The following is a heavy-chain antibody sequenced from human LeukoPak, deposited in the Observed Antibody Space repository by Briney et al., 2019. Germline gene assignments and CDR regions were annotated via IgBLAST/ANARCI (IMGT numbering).Heavy chain of an antibody. V-gene: IGHV4-59*01. CDR2: IYYSGST. D-gene: IGHD2-8*02. CDR1: GGSISSYY. J-gene: IGHJ4*02. CDR3: ATGPFSYYFDY. Sequence: SETLSLXCTVSGGSISSYYWSWIRRPPGKGLEWIGYIYYSGSTNYNPSLKSRVTISVDTSKNQFSLKLSSVTAADTAVYYCATGPFSYYFDYWGQGTLVTVSS.